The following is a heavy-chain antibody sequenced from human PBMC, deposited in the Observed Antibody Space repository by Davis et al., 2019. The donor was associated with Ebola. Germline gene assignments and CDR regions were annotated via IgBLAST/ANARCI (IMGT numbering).Heavy chain of an antibody. CDR2: ILPIFDTA. Sequence: SVKVSCKASGGTFSSYAISWVRQAPGQGLEWVGGILPIFDTATYAHNFQDRVTITADESRITAYLELSSLRSEDTAVYYCAKDRYYDNSPLYFESETWGQGTLVTVSS. V-gene: IGHV1-69*13. CDR3: AKDRYYDNSPLYFESET. D-gene: IGHD3-22*01. CDR1: GGTFSSYA. J-gene: IGHJ4*02.